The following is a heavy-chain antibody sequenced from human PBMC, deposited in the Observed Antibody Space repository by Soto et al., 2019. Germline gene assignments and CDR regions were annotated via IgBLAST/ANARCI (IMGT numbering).Heavy chain of an antibody. J-gene: IGHJ6*02. CDR2: IKQDGSEK. Sequence: PGGSLRLSCAASGFSFSSYWMSWVRQAPGKGLEWVANIKQDGSEKYYVDPVKGRFTISRDNAKNSLYLQMNSLRAEDTAVYYCEPVKPRTAPYAMDVWGLGTTVTVSS. D-gene: IGHD5-18*01. V-gene: IGHV3-7*01. CDR1: GFSFSSYW. CDR3: EPVKPRTAPYAMDV.